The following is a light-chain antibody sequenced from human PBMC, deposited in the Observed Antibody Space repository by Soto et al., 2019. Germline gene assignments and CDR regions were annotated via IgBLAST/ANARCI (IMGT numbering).Light chain of an antibody. Sequence: DIVMTQSPATLSVAPGERVTFSCRASQGVSRKLAWYQHKPGQAPRLLISGASTGATGIPARFSGSGSGTEFTLTISSLQSEDFATYYCQQLNSYPLTFGGGTKVEIK. CDR1: QGVSRK. CDR2: GAS. J-gene: IGKJ4*01. CDR3: QQLNSYPLT. V-gene: IGKV3-15*01.